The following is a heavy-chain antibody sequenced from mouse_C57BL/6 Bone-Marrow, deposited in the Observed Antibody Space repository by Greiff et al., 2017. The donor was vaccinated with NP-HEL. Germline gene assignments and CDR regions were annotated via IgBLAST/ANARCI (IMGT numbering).Heavy chain of an antibody. CDR3: AREGDYDGYYAMDY. Sequence: QVQLQQSGAELVKPGASVKLSCKASGYTFTSYWMHWVKQRPGQGLEWIGMIHPNSGSTNYNEKFKSKATLTVDKSSSTAYMQLSSLTSEDSAVYDCAREGDYDGYYAMDYWGQGTSVTVSS. CDR2: IHPNSGST. CDR1: GYTFTSYW. V-gene: IGHV1-64*01. D-gene: IGHD2-4*01. J-gene: IGHJ4*01.